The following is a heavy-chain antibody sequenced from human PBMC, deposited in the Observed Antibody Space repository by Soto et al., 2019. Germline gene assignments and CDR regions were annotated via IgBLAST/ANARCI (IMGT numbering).Heavy chain of an antibody. V-gene: IGHV3-30-3*01. Sequence: PGGSLRLSCAASGFTFSSYAMHWVRQAPGKGLEWVAVISYDGSNKYYADSVKGRFTISRDNSKNTLYLQMNSLRAEDTAVYYCARDQPDSSGWYSYFDYWGQGTLVTVSS. D-gene: IGHD6-19*01. CDR1: GFTFSSYA. CDR3: ARDQPDSSGWYSYFDY. CDR2: ISYDGSNK. J-gene: IGHJ4*02.